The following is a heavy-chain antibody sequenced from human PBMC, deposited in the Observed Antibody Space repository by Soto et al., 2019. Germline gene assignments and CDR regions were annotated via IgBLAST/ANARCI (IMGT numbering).Heavy chain of an antibody. Sequence: QVQLQESGPGLVKPSETLFLTCTVSGGSISSYYWSWIRQPPGKGLEWIGYIYYSGSTNYNPSLXSXVXIXXDTSKNQFSLKLSSVTAADTAVYYCARRYGRNFDYWGQGTLVTVSS. CDR3: ARRYGRNFDY. CDR2: IYYSGST. CDR1: GGSISSYY. J-gene: IGHJ4*02. V-gene: IGHV4-59*01. D-gene: IGHD1-20*01.